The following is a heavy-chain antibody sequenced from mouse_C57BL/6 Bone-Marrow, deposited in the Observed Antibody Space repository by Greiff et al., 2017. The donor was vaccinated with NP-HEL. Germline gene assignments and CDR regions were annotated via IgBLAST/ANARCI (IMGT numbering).Heavy chain of an antibody. CDR3: ASSITAVVADWYFDV. J-gene: IGHJ1*03. CDR2: IRYDGSN. D-gene: IGHD1-1*01. Sequence: EVKLQESGPGLVKPSQSLSLTCSVTGYSITSGYYWNWIRQFPGNKLEWMGYIRYDGSNNYNPSLKNRISITRDTSKDQFFLTVNSVTTEDTATYYCASSITAVVADWYFDVWGTGTTVTVSS. V-gene: IGHV3-6*01. CDR1: GYSITSGYY.